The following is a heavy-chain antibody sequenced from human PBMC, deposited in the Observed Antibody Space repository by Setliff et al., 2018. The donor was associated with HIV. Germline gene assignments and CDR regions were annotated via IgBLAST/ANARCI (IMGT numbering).Heavy chain of an antibody. CDR1: GYTFTSYA. J-gene: IGHJ6*03. CDR2: ISAYNGNT. Sequence: ASVKVSCKASGYTFTSYAIHWVRQAPGQGLEWMGWISAYNGNTNYAQKLQGRVTMTTDTSTSTAYMELRSLRSDDTAVYYCAREGLWFGDRGYFMDVWGKGTAVTVSS. D-gene: IGHD3-10*01. V-gene: IGHV1-18*01. CDR3: AREGLWFGDRGYFMDV.